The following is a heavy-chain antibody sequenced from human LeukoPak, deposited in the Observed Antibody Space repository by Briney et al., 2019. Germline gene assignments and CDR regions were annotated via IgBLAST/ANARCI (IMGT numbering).Heavy chain of an antibody. CDR3: ARERRGRSGSYYYFDY. Sequence: PSGTLALTCAVSGYSISSGYYWGWIRQPPGKGLEWIGSIYHSGSTYYDPSLKSRVIISVDTSKNQFSLKLSSVTATDTAVYYCARERRGRSGSYYYFDYWGQGTLVTVSS. CDR2: IYHSGST. CDR1: GYSISSGYY. J-gene: IGHJ4*02. D-gene: IGHD1-26*01. V-gene: IGHV4-38-2*02.